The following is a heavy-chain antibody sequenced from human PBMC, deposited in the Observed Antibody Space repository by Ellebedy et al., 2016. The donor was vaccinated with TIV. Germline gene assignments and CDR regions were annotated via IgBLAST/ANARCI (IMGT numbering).Heavy chain of an antibody. V-gene: IGHV3-23*01. CDR3: AKGLAAAGTVNWFDP. CDR2: ISGSGGST. CDR1: GFTFSSYA. J-gene: IGHJ5*02. D-gene: IGHD6-13*01. Sequence: GGSLRLXCAASGFTFSSYAMSWVRQAPGKGLEWVSAISGSGGSTYYADSVKGRFTISRDNSKNTLYLQMNSLRAEDTAVYYCAKGLAAAGTVNWFDPWGQGTLVTVSS.